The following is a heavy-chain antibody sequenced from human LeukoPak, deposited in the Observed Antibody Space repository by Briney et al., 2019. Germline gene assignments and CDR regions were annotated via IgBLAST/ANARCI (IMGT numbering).Heavy chain of an antibody. CDR2: INPNSGGT. J-gene: IGHJ4*02. Sequence: ASVKVSCKASGDTFTGYYMHWVRQAPGQGLEWMGWINPNSGGTNYAQKFQGRVTMTRDTSISTAYMELSRLRSDDTAVYYCARVFRYGSGSPEDYWGQGTLVTVSS. CDR1: GDTFTGYY. D-gene: IGHD3-10*01. V-gene: IGHV1-2*02. CDR3: ARVFRYGSGSPEDY.